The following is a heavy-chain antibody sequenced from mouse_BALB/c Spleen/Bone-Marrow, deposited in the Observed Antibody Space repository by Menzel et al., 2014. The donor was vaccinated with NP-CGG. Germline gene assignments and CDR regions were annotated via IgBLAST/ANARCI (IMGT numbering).Heavy chain of an antibody. J-gene: IGHJ1*01. V-gene: IGHV1-69*01. CDR1: GYTFTDYW. CDR2: IDTSDSYT. Sequence: QVQLQQSGAELVMPGASVKMSCKASGYTFTDYWMHWVKQRPGQGLEWIGAIDTSDSYTSYNQKFKGKATLTVDESSSTAYKQLSSLTSEDSAVYYCARSAGYWYFDVWGAGTTVTVSS. D-gene: IGHD1-2*01. CDR3: ARSAGYWYFDV.